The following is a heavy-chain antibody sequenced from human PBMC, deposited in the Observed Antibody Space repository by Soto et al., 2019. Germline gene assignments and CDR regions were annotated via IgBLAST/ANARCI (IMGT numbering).Heavy chain of an antibody. J-gene: IGHJ5*02. Sequence: ASVKVSCKASGYTFNSYYMHWVRQAPGQGLEWMGIINPSGGSAIYAQKFQGRVTMTRDTSTSTVYMELSSLRSEDTAVYYCARSSMGTHYDFWSGYSNWFDTWGQGTLVTVSS. D-gene: IGHD3-3*01. V-gene: IGHV1-46*02. CDR1: GYTFNSYY. CDR2: INPSGGSA. CDR3: ARSSMGTHYDFWSGYSNWFDT.